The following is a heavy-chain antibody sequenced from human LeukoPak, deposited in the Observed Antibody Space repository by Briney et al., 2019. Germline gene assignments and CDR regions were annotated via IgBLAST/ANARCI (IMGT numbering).Heavy chain of an antibody. CDR3: ARGGSRSRRGDDAFDI. Sequence: ASVKVSCKASGYTFTSYGISWVRQAPGQGLEWMGWISAYNGNTNYAQKFQGRVTLATDASTSTAYVELRSLTPDDTAVYFCARGGSRSRRGDDAFDIWGQGTMVTVSS. D-gene: IGHD3-10*01. J-gene: IGHJ3*02. CDR1: GYTFTSYG. V-gene: IGHV1-18*01. CDR2: ISAYNGNT.